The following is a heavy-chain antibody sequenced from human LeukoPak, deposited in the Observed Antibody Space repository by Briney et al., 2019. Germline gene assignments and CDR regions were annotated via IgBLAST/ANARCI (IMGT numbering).Heavy chain of an antibody. D-gene: IGHD2-2*01. J-gene: IGHJ4*02. CDR1: GYTFTSYA. Sequence: AASVKVSCKASGYTFTSYAMHWVRQAPGQRLEWMGWINAGNGNTEYSQEFQGRVTITRDTSASTAYMELSSLRSEDMAVYYCAREGPYAPYYFDYWGQGTLVTVSS. V-gene: IGHV1-3*03. CDR3: AREGPYAPYYFDY. CDR2: INAGNGNT.